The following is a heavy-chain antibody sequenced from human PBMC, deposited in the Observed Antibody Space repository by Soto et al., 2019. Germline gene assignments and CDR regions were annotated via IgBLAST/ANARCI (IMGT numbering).Heavy chain of an antibody. D-gene: IGHD2-2*02. CDR1: GYSFTNYW. Sequence: GESLKISCKASGYSFTNYWIGWVRQMPGKGLEWMGIIYPGDSDTKYSPSFQGQVTFSADKSITTAYLQWSSLKASDTAIYYCARHRDCSSKSCYNKDYWGQGTLVTVSS. J-gene: IGHJ4*02. CDR2: IYPGDSDT. V-gene: IGHV5-51*01. CDR3: ARHRDCSSKSCYNKDY.